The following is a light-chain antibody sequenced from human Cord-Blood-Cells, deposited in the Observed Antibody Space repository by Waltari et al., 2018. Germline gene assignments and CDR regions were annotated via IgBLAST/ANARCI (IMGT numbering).Light chain of an antibody. J-gene: IGKJ2*01. CDR3: QQYGSSPYT. CDR1: QSVSSSY. V-gene: IGKV3-20*01. CDR2: GAS. Sequence: EIVLTQSPGTLSLSPGARATLSCRASQSVSSSYLAWYQQKPGQAPRRLIYGASSRATGIPDSFSGSRSGTDFTLTISRLEPEDFAVYYCQQYGSSPYTFGQGTKLEIK.